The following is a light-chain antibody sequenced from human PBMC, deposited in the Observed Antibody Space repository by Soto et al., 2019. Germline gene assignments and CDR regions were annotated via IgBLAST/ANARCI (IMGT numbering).Light chain of an antibody. CDR2: RNH. J-gene: IGLJ2*01. CDR1: RSNIGTYT. Sequence: QSVLTQSPSASGTPGQRVTISCSGSRSNIGTYTVNWYQQLPGTAPTLLIFRNHQRPSGVPDRFSGSKSGTSASLAISGTQSEDEADYYCAAWDDSLRAVVFGGGTKLTVL. V-gene: IGLV1-44*01. CDR3: AAWDDSLRAVV.